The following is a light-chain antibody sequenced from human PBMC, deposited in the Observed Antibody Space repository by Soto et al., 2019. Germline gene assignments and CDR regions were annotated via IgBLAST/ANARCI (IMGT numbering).Light chain of an antibody. CDR2: AAS. CDR3: QQTYSTPFT. V-gene: IGKV1-39*01. Sequence: DIQMSQSPSSLTASVGDRVTITCRASQSISSYLNWYQQKPGKAPNLLINAASGLQSGIPSRFSGGGSGTDFTLIITNLQPEDFATYYCQQTYSTPFTFGPGTKVEIK. CDR1: QSISSY. J-gene: IGKJ3*01.